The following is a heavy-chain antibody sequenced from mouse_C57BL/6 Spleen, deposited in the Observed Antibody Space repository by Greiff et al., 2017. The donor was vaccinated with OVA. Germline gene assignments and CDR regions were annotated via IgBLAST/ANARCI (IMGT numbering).Heavy chain of an antibody. CDR1: GFSLTSYG. CDR3: ARHKDYAYAMDD. D-gene: IGHD1-1*01. V-gene: IGHV2-6-1*01. Sequence: VMLVESGPGLVAPSQSLSITCTVSGFSLTSYGVHWVRQPPGKGLEWLVVIWSDGSTTYNSALKSRLSISKDNSKSQVFLKMNRLQTDDTAMYYCARHKDYAYAMDDWGQGTSVTVSS. J-gene: IGHJ4*01. CDR2: IWSDGST.